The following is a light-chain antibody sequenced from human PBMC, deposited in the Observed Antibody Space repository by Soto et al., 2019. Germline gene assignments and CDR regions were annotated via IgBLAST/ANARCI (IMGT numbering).Light chain of an antibody. CDR2: GAS. J-gene: IGKJ5*01. CDR3: QQAKSFPLT. CDR1: QSVSKTY. V-gene: IGKV3-20*01. Sequence: EIVLTQSPGTLSLSPGERATLSCRARQSVSKTYLAWYQQKPGQAPKLLIYGASTRATGVPDRFSGSGSGTDFTLTISSLQPEDFATYFCQQAKSFPLTFGQGTRLEIK.